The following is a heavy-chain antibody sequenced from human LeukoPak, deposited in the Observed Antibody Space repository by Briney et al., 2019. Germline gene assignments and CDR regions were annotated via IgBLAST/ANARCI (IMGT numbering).Heavy chain of an antibody. Sequence: GSLRLSCAASGVPFSSYAMNWVRQAPGRGLEWVSSITGSGGGTYYADSVKGRFTISRDNSKNTLYLQMDSLRAEDTAVYYCAKDLGGELSYFDYWGQGTLVTVSS. J-gene: IGHJ4*02. CDR2: ITGSGGGT. CDR3: AKDLGGELSYFDY. V-gene: IGHV3-23*01. CDR1: GVPFSSYA. D-gene: IGHD3-16*01.